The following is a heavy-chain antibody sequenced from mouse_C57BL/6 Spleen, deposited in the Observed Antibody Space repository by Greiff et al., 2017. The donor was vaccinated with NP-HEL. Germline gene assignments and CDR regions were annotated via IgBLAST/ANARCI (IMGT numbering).Heavy chain of an antibody. D-gene: IGHD1-1*01. Sequence: VQLQESGAELVKPGASVKLSCKASGYTFTSYWMHWVKQRPGQGLEWIGMIHPNSGSTNYNEKFKSKATLTVDKSSSTAYMQLSSLTSEDSAVYYCARDTVVATRYFDVWGTGTTVTVSS. J-gene: IGHJ1*03. CDR2: IHPNSGST. CDR3: ARDTVVATRYFDV. V-gene: IGHV1-64*01. CDR1: GYTFTSYW.